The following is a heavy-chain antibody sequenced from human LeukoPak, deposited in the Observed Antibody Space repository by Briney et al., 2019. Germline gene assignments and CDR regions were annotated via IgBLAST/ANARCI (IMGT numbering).Heavy chain of an antibody. CDR3: ARGMWEQLVRTSSYYYYYYMDV. CDR1: GGSISSSNW. J-gene: IGHJ6*03. D-gene: IGHD6-13*01. V-gene: IGHV4-4*02. CDR2: IYHSGST. Sequence: PSETLSLTCAVSGGSISSSNWWSWVRQPPGKGLEWIGEIYHSGSTNYNPSLKSRVTISVDTSKNQFSLKLSSVTAADTAVYYCARGMWEQLVRTSSYYYYYYMDVWGKGTTVTVSS.